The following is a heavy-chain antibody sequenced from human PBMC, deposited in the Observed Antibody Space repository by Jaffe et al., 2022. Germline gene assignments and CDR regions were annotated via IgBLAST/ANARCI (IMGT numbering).Heavy chain of an antibody. V-gene: IGHV3-43D*04. D-gene: IGHD6-13*01. Sequence: EVQLVESGGVVVQPGGSLRLSCAASGFTFDDYAMHWVRQAPGKGLEWVSLISWDGGSTYYADSVKGRFTISRDNSKNSLYLQMNSLRAEDTALYYCAKDMEQQLVYYYFDYWGQGTLVTVSS. CDR2: ISWDGGST. J-gene: IGHJ4*02. CDR1: GFTFDDYA. CDR3: AKDMEQQLVYYYFDY.